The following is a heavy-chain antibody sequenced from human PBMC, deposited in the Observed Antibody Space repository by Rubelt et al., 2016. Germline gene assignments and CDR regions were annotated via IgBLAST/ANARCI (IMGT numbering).Heavy chain of an antibody. V-gene: IGHV4-59*01. CDR2: IYYTGST. CDR3: ACRIGYYGVDV. Sequence: QVQLQELGPGLVKPSETLSLTCTISGGSINGYHWSWIRQPPGKGLEWIGYIYYTGSTNYIPSLESRVTISVDTSTKQFSLKLNSVTAADTAVYYCACRIGYYGVDVWGQGTTVTVSS. D-gene: IGHD2-15*01. CDR1: GGSINGYH. J-gene: IGHJ6*02.